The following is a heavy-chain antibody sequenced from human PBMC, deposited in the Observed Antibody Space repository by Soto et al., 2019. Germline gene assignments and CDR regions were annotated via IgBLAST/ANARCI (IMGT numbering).Heavy chain of an antibody. Sequence: EVQLVESGGGSVQPGGSLRLSCAASQFKFTIYWMSWVRQAPGKGLEWVATINQDGSETDYVESVKGRFTISRDNAKNSLYLDMNSLRVEDTAVYYCATIEVYYYGSGTYYPSYFDFWGQGTLVTVSS. CDR3: ATIEVYYYGSGTYYPSYFDF. CDR2: INQDGSET. V-gene: IGHV3-7*03. J-gene: IGHJ4*02. CDR1: QFKFTIYW. D-gene: IGHD3-10*01.